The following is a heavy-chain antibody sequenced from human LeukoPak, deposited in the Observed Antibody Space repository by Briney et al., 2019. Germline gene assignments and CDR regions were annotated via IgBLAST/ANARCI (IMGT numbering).Heavy chain of an antibody. CDR3: AKGGPGVSGDYWYFDL. D-gene: IGHD2-15*01. V-gene: IGHV3-7*01. CDR1: GFTFSHFW. J-gene: IGHJ2*01. Sequence: GGSLRLSCAASGFTFSHFWMSWVRQAPGKGLEWVAYIKKTGSETYYVDSVKGRFTITRDNTRNSLFLQMYSLRAEDTAVYYCAKGGPGVSGDYWYFDLWGRGTLVTVSS. CDR2: IKKTGSET.